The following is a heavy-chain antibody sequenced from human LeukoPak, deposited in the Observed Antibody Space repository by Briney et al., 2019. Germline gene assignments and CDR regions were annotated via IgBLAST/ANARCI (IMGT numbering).Heavy chain of an antibody. CDR1: GFTFSTYA. V-gene: IGHV3-30-3*01. J-gene: IGHJ6*02. D-gene: IGHD3-10*01. CDR2: ISYDGSNK. CDR3: ARGTYGSGSYYGYYYYGMDV. Sequence: PGGSLRLSCAASGFTFSTYAMHWVRQAPGKGLEWVAVISYDGSNKYYADSVKGRFTLSRDNSKNTLYLQMNSLRAEDTAVYYCARGTYGSGSYYGYYYYGMDVWGQGTTVTVSS.